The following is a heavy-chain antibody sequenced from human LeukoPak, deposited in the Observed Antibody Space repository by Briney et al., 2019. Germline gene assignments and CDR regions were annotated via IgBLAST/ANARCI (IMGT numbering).Heavy chain of an antibody. Sequence: SETLSLTCTVSGGSISGSYWSWIRQPPGKGLEWIGYIYYSGSTNYNPSLKSRVTISVDTSKNQFSLKLSSVTAADTAVYYCARDVGAAAPDAFDIWGQGAMVTVSS. CDR1: GGSISGSY. CDR2: IYYSGST. CDR3: ARDVGAAAPDAFDI. V-gene: IGHV4-59*01. J-gene: IGHJ3*02. D-gene: IGHD6-13*01.